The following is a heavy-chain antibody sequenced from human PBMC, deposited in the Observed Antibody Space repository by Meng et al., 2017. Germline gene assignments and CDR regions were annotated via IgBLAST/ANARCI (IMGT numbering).Heavy chain of an antibody. CDR2: INPSGGST. Sequence: QGQRVQSGAEVKKPGASVQVSCKASVYTFISYYMHWVRQAPGQGLEWMGIINPSGGSTSYAQKFQGRVTMTRDTSTSTVYMELSSLRSEDTAVYYCARAAEVATIDLADYWGQGTLVTVSS. CDR1: VYTFISYY. CDR3: ARAAEVATIDLADY. V-gene: IGHV1-46*01. D-gene: IGHD5-24*01. J-gene: IGHJ4*02.